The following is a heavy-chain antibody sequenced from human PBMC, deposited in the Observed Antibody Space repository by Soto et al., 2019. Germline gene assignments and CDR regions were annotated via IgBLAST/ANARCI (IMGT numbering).Heavy chain of an antibody. V-gene: IGHV1-18*01. Sequence: ASVKVSCKASGYTFTSYTVIGVRQPLGQELEWGGWIGSPSGNTDSAGNRQGRVTTTTDTSTSTAYMELRSLRSDDTAVYYCARDTGKFFDYWGQGTLVTVSS. J-gene: IGHJ4*02. CDR2: IGSPSGNT. CDR1: GYTFTSYT. CDR3: ARDTGKFFDY.